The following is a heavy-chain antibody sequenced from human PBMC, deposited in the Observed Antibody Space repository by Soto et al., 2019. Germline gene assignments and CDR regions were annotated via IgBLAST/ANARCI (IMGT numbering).Heavy chain of an antibody. Sequence: ASVKVSCKASGYTFTSYYMHWVRQAPGQGLEWMGIINPSGGSTSYAQKFQGRVTMTRDTSTSTVYMELSSLRSEDTAVYYCMSGVSIQYDYYYYVMDVWGKGTTVTVSS. D-gene: IGHD2-21*01. CDR3: MSGVSIQYDYYYYVMDV. CDR1: GYTFTSYY. J-gene: IGHJ6*04. V-gene: IGHV1-46*01. CDR2: INPSGGST.